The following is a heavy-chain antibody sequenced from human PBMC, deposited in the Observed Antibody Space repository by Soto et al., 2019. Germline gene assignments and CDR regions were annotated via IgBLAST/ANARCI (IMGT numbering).Heavy chain of an antibody. D-gene: IGHD3-9*01. CDR1: GGSISSSY. CDR2: IYDDGSA. Sequence: SETLSLTCTVSGGSISSSYWSWIRQPPGKGLEWLAYIYDDGSANYNPSLKSRATISLDMSKNQFSLKLTSVTAADTAVYYCASNTYDILTDFDHLAAFDIWGQGTLVT. V-gene: IGHV4-59*12. J-gene: IGHJ3*02. CDR3: ASNTYDILTDFDHLAAFDI.